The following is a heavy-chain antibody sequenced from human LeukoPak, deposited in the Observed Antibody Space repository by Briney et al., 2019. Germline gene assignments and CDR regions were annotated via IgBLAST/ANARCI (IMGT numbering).Heavy chain of an antibody. V-gene: IGHV3-9*01. D-gene: IGHD4-11*01. J-gene: IGHJ4*02. CDR2: ISWNSGAK. CDR1: RFTFEHYA. Sequence: GRSLRHSCAASRFTFEHYAMHWVRQVPGKGLEWVSGISWNSGAKGYADSVKGRFTISRDNAKNSLYLQMNSLRAEDTAVYYCARGLDQYFDYWGRGTLVTVSS. CDR3: ARGLDQYFDY.